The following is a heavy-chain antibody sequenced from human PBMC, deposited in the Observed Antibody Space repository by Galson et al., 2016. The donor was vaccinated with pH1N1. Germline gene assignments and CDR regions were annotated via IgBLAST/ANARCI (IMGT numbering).Heavy chain of an antibody. V-gene: IGHV1-69*13. J-gene: IGHJ6*02. Sequence: SVKVSCKASGGIFSSYAVSWVRQAPGRGLEWMGGIIPIFGTSNYAQKFQGRVTITAGESTSTAYLELSSLSSEDTAVYYCARAPDRGEGALSYYYGLDVWGQGTTVIVSS. CDR2: IIPIFGTS. D-gene: IGHD3-10*01. CDR1: GGIFSSYA. CDR3: ARAPDRGEGALSYYYGLDV.